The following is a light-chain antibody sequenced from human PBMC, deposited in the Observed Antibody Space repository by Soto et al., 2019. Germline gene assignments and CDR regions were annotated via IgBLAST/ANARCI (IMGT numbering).Light chain of an antibody. CDR1: QSISRY. V-gene: IGKV1-39*01. J-gene: IGKJ1*01. Sequence: DIQMTQSPSSLSASVGDRITITCRASQSISRYLNWYQHKPGKAPKLLINAASSLEWGVPSRFSGGGSGTDFTLNISSLQPDDFATYYCQQNYRATPWTFGQGTKVEVK. CDR3: QQNYRATPWT. CDR2: AAS.